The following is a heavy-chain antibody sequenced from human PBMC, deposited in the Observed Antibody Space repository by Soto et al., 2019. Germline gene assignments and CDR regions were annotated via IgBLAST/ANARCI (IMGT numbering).Heavy chain of an antibody. V-gene: IGHV1-2*04. CDR1: GYTFTCYY. D-gene: IGHD2-2*01. CDR2: INPNSGGT. Sequence: VSCTASGYTFTCYYMHWVRQAPGQGLEWMGWINPNSGGTNYAQKFQGWVTMTRDTSISTAYMELSRLRSDDTAVYYCAREGGYCSSTSCHDAFDIWGQGTMVTVSS. J-gene: IGHJ3*02. CDR3: AREGGYCSSTSCHDAFDI.